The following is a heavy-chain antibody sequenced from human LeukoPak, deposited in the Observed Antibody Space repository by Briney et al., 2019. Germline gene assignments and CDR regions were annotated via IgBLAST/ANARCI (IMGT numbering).Heavy chain of an antibody. D-gene: IGHD2-2*01. CDR2: INPNSGGT. V-gene: IGHV1-2*02. Sequence: GASVKVSCKASGYTFTGYYMHWVRQAPGQGLEWMGWINPNSGGTNYAQKFQGRVTMTRDTSISTAYMELGRLRSDDTAVYYCARGDCSSTSCYAGSMDDTRYYYYYMDVWGKGTTVTVSS. CDR3: ARGDCSSTSCYAGSMDDTRYYYYYMDV. J-gene: IGHJ6*03. CDR1: GYTFTGYY.